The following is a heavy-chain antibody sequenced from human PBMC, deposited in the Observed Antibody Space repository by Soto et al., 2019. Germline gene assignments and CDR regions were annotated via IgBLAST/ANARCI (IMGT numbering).Heavy chain of an antibody. D-gene: IGHD6-19*01. CDR2: ISGGGRPI. Sequence: DVQLVESGGGSVQTGGSLRLSCAASGFTFSTFSMNWVRQAPGRGLEWISYISGGGRPISYADSVKGRFTISRDNAKNSLYLQMDSLTDEVTAVYYCARDLGWAFDSWGQGTLVTVSS. V-gene: IGHV3-48*02. J-gene: IGHJ4*02. CDR3: ARDLGWAFDS. CDR1: GFTFSTFS.